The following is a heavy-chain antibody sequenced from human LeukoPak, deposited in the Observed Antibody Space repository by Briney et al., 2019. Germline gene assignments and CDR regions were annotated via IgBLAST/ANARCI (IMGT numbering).Heavy chain of an antibody. V-gene: IGHV1-18*01. J-gene: IGHJ4*02. CDR3: ARAIHSRYSSGWYLDY. CDR2: ISGYNGNT. CDR1: GYSFTSYG. D-gene: IGHD6-19*01. Sequence: DSVKVSYKASGYSFTSYGISWVRQAPGQGLEWMGWISGYNGNTNSAQKLQGRVTITTDTSTTTAYMELRSLKSDDTAVYYCARAIHSRYSSGWYLDYWGQGTLVTVSS.